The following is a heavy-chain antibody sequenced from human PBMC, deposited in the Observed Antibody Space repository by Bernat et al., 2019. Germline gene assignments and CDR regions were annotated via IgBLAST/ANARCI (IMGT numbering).Heavy chain of an antibody. CDR2: IRSTANSYAT. CDR3: TKYVGGSTGFDP. V-gene: IGHV3-73*02. J-gene: IGHJ5*02. Sequence: EVQLVESGGGLVQPGGSLKLSCAASGFTFSGSTMHWVRQASGEGLEWVGRIRSTANSYATASAATVTGRFTISRDDSKNTEYLQMNSLQTEDTAVYYCTKYVGGSTGFDPWGQGTLVTVSS. D-gene: IGHD3-16*01. CDR1: GFTFSGST.